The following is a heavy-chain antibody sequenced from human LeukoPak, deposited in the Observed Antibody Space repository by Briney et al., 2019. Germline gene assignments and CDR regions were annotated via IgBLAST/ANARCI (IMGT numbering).Heavy chain of an antibody. D-gene: IGHD3-22*01. Sequence: SKTLSLTCAVYGGSFSGYYWSWIRQPPGTGLEWIGAINHSGSTNYNPSLKSRVTISVDTSKNQFSLKLSSVTAADTAVYYCARGESTYYYDSSGYRSLHYMDVWGKGTTVTVSS. V-gene: IGHV4-34*01. CDR3: ARGESTYYYDSSGYRSLHYMDV. CDR2: INHSGST. J-gene: IGHJ6*03. CDR1: GGSFSGYY.